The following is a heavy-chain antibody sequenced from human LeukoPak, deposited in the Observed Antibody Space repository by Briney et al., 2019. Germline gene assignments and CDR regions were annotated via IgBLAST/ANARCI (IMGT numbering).Heavy chain of an antibody. J-gene: IGHJ4*02. Sequence: SETLSLTCTVSGGSISSSSYYWSWIRQPPGKGLEWIGYIYTSGSTNYNPSLKSRVTISVDTSKNQFSLKLSSVTAADTAVYYCARSDYYDSSGYYYVDYWGQGTLVTVSS. D-gene: IGHD3-22*01. CDR1: GGSISSSSYY. CDR2: IYTSGST. V-gene: IGHV4-61*05. CDR3: ARSDYYDSSGYYYVDY.